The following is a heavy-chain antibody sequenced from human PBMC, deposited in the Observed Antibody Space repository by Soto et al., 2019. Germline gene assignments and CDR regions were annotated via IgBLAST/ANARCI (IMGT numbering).Heavy chain of an antibody. J-gene: IGHJ4*02. D-gene: IGHD3-22*01. Sequence: EVQLLESGGGLVQPGGSLRLSCAASGFTFTFYAMSWVRQAPGKGLEWVSAISGSGGSTYYADSVKGRFTISRDNSKNTMNLHMNGLRAEDTAVYYCAKSPYDSCGYEPFAYWGQGTLVTVSS. CDR3: AKSPYDSCGYEPFAY. V-gene: IGHV3-23*01. CDR1: GFTFTFYA. CDR2: ISGSGGST.